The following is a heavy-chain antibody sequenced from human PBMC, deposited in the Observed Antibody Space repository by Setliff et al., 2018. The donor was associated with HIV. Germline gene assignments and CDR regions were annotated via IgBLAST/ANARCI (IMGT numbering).Heavy chain of an antibody. CDR2: INPSGIT. CDR3: ARERGGGDTIMGDFDY. Sequence: SETLSLTCAVYGGSFSGYYWSWIRQPPGKGLEWIGDINPSGITHYNPSLKSRVTMSADTSKNQFSLKLSSTTAADTAVYYCARERGGGDTIMGDFDYWGQGTPVTVS. D-gene: IGHD5-18*01. J-gene: IGHJ4*02. CDR1: GGSFSGYY. V-gene: IGHV4-34*01.